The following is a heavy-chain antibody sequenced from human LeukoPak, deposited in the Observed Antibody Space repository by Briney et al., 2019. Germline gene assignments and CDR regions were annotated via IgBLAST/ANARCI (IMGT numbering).Heavy chain of an antibody. CDR1: GHSVTDLS. J-gene: IGHJ4*02. CDR3: ATDILEDEAYYYDH. D-gene: IGHD2-15*01. Sequence: ASVKVSCKVSGHSVTDLSMHWVRHVPGKGLGWMGGYDPEQGETVYAQILQGRVTMTEDAATDTVYMEVRSLRSEDTAVYYCATDILEDEAYYYDHWGQGTLVIVSS. CDR2: YDPEQGET. V-gene: IGHV1-24*01.